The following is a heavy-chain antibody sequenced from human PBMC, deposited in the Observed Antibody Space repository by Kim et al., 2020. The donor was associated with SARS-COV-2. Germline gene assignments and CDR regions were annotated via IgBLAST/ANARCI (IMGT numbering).Heavy chain of an antibody. CDR1: VVSVSGYY. CDR2: ISHSGST. J-gene: IGHJ4*02. CDR3: ASFYDSSGYYY. D-gene: IGHD3-22*01. Sequence: SQTLSLTCAIYVVSVSGYYWTWIRQPPWQWLECIGEISHSGSTNYNPTPKSRVTISVYTSKNQFSLKLSSVTAADTAVYYCASFYDSSGYYYWGQGTLVTGSS. V-gene: IGHV4-34*01.